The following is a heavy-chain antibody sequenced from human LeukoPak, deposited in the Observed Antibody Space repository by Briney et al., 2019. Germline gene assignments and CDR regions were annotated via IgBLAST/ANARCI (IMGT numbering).Heavy chain of an antibody. CDR1: GGSTSSYY. J-gene: IGHJ4*02. V-gene: IGHV4-59*08. CDR3: AKYGGSGWVIDN. D-gene: IGHD6-19*01. CDR2: IYYTGAT. Sequence: SETLSLTCTVSGGSTSSYYWTWIRQPPGKGLEWIGYIYYTGATSYNPSLKSRVTISVDTSKNQFSLKVTSVTTADTAVYYCAKYGGSGWVIDNWGQGTLVTVSS.